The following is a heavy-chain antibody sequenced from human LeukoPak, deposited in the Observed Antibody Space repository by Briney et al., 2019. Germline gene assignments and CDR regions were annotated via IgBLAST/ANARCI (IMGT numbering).Heavy chain of an antibody. CDR3: TTTSGGLVVGATTSYYYYGMDV. J-gene: IGHJ6*02. CDR2: IKSKTDGGTT. D-gene: IGHD1-26*01. CDR1: GFTFSNAW. V-gene: IGHV3-15*01. Sequence: GGSLRLSCAASGFTFSNAWMSWVRQAPGKGLEWVGRIKSKTDGGTTDYAAPVKGRFTISRDDSKNTLYLQMNSLKTEDTAVYYCTTTSGGLVVGATTSYYYYGMDVWGQGTTSPSP.